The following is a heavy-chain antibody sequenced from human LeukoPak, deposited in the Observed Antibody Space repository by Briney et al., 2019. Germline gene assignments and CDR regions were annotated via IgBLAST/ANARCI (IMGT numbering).Heavy chain of an antibody. CDR3: ARDWLAGNPYHAFDL. Sequence: GGSLRLSCAASGFTFGSYWMSWVRQAPGKALECVANIKEDGSEEYYVDSVKGRFSISRDNAKNSLYLQMNSLRAEDTALYYCARDWLAGNPYHAFDLWGKGTMVTVSS. V-gene: IGHV3-7*01. J-gene: IGHJ3*01. CDR2: IKEDGSEE. D-gene: IGHD3-22*01. CDR1: GFTFGSYW.